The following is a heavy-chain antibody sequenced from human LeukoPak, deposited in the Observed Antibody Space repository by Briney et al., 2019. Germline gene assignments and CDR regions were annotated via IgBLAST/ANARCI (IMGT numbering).Heavy chain of an antibody. CDR2: FDPEDGET. D-gene: IGHD3-3*01. J-gene: IGHJ6*03. Sequence: ASVKVSRKVSGYTLTELSMHWVRQAPGKGLEWMGGFDPEDGETIYAQKFQGRVTMTEDTSTDTAYMELSSLRSEDTAVYYCVTGIHYDFWSGQYYMDVWGKGTTVTVSS. CDR1: GYTLTELS. V-gene: IGHV1-24*01. CDR3: VTGIHYDFWSGQYYMDV.